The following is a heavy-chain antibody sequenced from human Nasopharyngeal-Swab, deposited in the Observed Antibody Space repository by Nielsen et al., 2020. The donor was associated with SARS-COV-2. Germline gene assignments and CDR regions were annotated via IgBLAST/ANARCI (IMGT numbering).Heavy chain of an antibody. D-gene: IGHD3-22*01. J-gene: IGHJ4*02. CDR3: ARGLYYYDSSGYLFDY. CDR2: ISYDGSNK. CDR1: GFTFSSYG. V-gene: IGHV3-30*03. Sequence: GESLKISCAASGFTFSSYGMHWVRQAPGKGLEWVAVISYDGSNKYYADSVKGRFTISRDNSKNTLYLQMNSLRAEDTAVYYCARGLYYYDSSGYLFDYWGRGTLVTASS.